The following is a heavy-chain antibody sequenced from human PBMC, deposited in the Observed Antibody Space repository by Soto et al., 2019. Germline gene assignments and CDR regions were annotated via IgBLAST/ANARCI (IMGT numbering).Heavy chain of an antibody. Sequence: ASVKVSCKASGYTFTIYCISWVRQAPGQGLEWMGWISAYNGNTNYAQKLQGRVTITRDTSTSTAYMELSSLRSEDTAVYYCAAEPDFWSGYSPDNWFDPWGQGTLVTVAS. J-gene: IGHJ5*02. CDR3: AAEPDFWSGYSPDNWFDP. D-gene: IGHD3-3*01. CDR1: GYTFTIYC. CDR2: ISAYNGNT. V-gene: IGHV1-18*01.